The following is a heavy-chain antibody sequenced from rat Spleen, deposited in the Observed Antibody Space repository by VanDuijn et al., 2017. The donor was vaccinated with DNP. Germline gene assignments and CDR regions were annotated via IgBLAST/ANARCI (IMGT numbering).Heavy chain of an antibody. D-gene: IGHD1-11*01. CDR2: ITNTGGST. CDR1: GFTFSNYG. J-gene: IGHJ2*01. Sequence: EVQLVESGGGLVQPGRSLKLSCAASGFTFSNYGMHWIRQAPTKGLEWVASITNTGGSTYYLDSVKGRFTISRDNAKSTLYLQMNSLRSEDTATYYCTRGGIPFDYWGQGVMVTVSS. CDR3: TRGGIPFDY. V-gene: IGHV5-19*01.